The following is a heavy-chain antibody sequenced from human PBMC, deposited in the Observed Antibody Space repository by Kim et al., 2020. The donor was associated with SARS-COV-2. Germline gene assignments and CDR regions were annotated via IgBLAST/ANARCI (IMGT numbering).Heavy chain of an antibody. CDR3: TTAGSYYYGSGSPPGIY. J-gene: IGHJ4*02. Sequence: GGSLRLSCAASGFTFSNAWMSWVRQAPGKGLEWVGRIKSKTDGGTTDYAAPVKGRFTISRDDSKNTLYLQMNSLKTEDTVVYYCTTAGSYYYGSGSPPGIYWGQGTLVTVSS. D-gene: IGHD3-10*01. V-gene: IGHV3-15*01. CDR2: IKSKTDGGTT. CDR1: GFTFSNAW.